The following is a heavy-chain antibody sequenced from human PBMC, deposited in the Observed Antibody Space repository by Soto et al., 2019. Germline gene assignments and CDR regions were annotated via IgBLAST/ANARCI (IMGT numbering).Heavy chain of an antibody. CDR1: GGTFNSYA. Sequence: QVQLVQSGAEVKKPGSPVKVSCKASGGTFNSYAINWVRQAPGQGLEWMGGIIPIFGTTNNAQKFQGRVTITADESTSTAYMKLSSLRSEDTVVYYCARSLGAYCGGDCYSGMDVWGQGTTVTVSS. CDR3: ARSLGAYCGGDCYSGMDV. J-gene: IGHJ6*02. D-gene: IGHD2-21*02. V-gene: IGHV1-69*12. CDR2: IIPIFGTT.